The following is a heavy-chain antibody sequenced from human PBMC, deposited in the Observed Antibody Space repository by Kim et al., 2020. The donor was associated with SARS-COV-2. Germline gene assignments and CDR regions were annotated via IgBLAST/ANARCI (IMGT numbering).Heavy chain of an antibody. J-gene: IGHJ5*02. V-gene: IGHV4-59*11. Sequence: SETLSLTCTVSGDSISSLYWTWIRQTPEKGFEWIVYIYKGGSINYNPSLKSRVTTSVDTSKNQFSLNLSSVTAADTAVYYCARFHYARDGLFIDPWGQG. CDR2: IYKGGSI. D-gene: IGHD2-2*01. CDR1: GDSISSLY. CDR3: ARFHYARDGLFIDP.